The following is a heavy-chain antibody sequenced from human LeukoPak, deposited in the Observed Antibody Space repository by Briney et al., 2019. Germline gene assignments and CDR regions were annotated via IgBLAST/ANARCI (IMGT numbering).Heavy chain of an antibody. CDR2: ISSSGSTI. CDR1: GFTFSSYA. V-gene: IGHV3-48*04. CDR3: ARGTIRGVSPFDY. D-gene: IGHD3-10*01. Sequence: GGSLRLSCAASGFTFSSYAMNWVRQAPGKGLEWVSYISSSGSTIYYADSVKGRFTISRDNAKNSLYLQMNSLRAEDTAVYYCARGTIRGVSPFDYWGQGTLVTVSS. J-gene: IGHJ4*02.